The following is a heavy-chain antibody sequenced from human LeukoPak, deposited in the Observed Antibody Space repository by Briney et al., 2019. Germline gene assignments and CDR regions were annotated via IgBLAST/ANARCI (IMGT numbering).Heavy chain of an antibody. CDR2: ISYDGSNK. V-gene: IGHV3-30*14. D-gene: IGHD3-10*01. CDR3: ARLITMVRGVGPPSYYGMDV. J-gene: IGHJ6*02. CDR1: GFTFSSYA. Sequence: SGGSLRLSCAASGFTFSSYAMHWVRQAPGKGLEWVAVISYDGSNKYYADSVKGRFTISRDNSKNTLYLQMNSLRAEDTAVYYCARLITMVRGVGPPSYYGMDVWGQGTTVTVSS.